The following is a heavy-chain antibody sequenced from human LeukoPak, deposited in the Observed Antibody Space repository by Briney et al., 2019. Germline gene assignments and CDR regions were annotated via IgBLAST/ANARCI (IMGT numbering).Heavy chain of an antibody. V-gene: IGHV1-18*04. CDR1: GYTFTGYY. CDR2: ISAYNGNT. CDR3: AAYCSGGSCYIR. J-gene: IGHJ4*02. D-gene: IGHD2-15*01. Sequence: ASVKVSCKASGYTFTGYYMHWVRQAPGQGLEWMGWISAYNGNTNYAQKLQGRVTMTTDTSTSTAYMELRSLRSDDTAVYYCAAYCSGGSCYIRWGQGTLVTVSS.